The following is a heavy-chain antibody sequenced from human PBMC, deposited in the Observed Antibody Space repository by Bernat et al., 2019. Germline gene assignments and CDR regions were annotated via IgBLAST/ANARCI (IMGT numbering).Heavy chain of an antibody. J-gene: IGHJ5*02. D-gene: IGHD3-3*01. Sequence: EVQLVESGGGLVQPGGSLRLSCAASGITFSSYWMSWVRQAPGRGREWVANINQEGSEKFNVDSVQGRFTISRDNAKNSLFRQMNSLRAEETAVYYCARLHHDSNWLDPWGQGTLVTVSS. CDR3: ARLHHDSNWLDP. CDR2: INQEGSEK. V-gene: IGHV3-7*03. CDR1: GITFSSYW.